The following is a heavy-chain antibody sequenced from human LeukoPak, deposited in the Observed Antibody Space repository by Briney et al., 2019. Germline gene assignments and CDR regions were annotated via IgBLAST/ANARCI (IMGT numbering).Heavy chain of an antibody. J-gene: IGHJ6*02. CDR1: GGSIRNRSYY. Sequence: SETLSLTCTVYGGSIRNRSYYWGWIRQPPGKGLEWIGSISYSGNTYYNPSLKNRVTISVDTSNNQFSLKLSSVTAADTAVYYCARVGLTWNYYYGMDVWGQGTTVTVSS. CDR3: ARVGLTWNYYYGMDV. D-gene: IGHD1-1*01. CDR2: ISYSGNT. V-gene: IGHV4-39*07.